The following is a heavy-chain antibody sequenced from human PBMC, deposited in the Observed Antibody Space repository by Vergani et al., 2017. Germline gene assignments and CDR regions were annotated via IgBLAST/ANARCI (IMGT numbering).Heavy chain of an antibody. D-gene: IGHD6-19*01. J-gene: IGHJ1*01. CDR3: TRHGRSGWAGYFQH. CDR1: GASIGSTSDY. Sequence: QLQLQESGPGLVKPSETLSLTCAVSGASIGSTSDYWGWIRQPPGKGLEWIGTIYYTGTTYYNEAHKSRLTISVDTSKNQFSLNLTSVTAADTAVYYCTRHGRSGWAGYFQHWGQGTLVTASS. V-gene: IGHV4-39*01. CDR2: IYYTGTT.